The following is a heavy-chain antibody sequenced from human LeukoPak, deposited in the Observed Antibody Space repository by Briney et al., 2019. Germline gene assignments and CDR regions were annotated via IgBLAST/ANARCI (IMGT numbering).Heavy chain of an antibody. CDR1: GGSISSHY. V-gene: IGHV4-59*11. CDR2: IYYSGST. CDR3: ARDQGSIATFDL. Sequence: SETLSLTCTVSGGSISSHYWSWIRQPPGKGLEWIGYIYYSGSTNYNPSLKSQVTISVDTSKNQFSLKLSSVTAADTAVYYCARDQGSIATFDLWGRGTLVTVSS. D-gene: IGHD2-21*01. J-gene: IGHJ2*01.